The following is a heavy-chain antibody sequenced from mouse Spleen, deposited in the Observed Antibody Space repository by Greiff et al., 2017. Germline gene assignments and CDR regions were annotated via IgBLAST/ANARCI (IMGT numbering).Heavy chain of an antibody. Sequence: QVQLQQSGAELVRPGTSVKVSCKASGYAFSNYWIEWVKQRPGKGLEWIGEINPGSGGTNYNEKLKGKATLTGDKTSTTASMHLIVLTSEDSAVYFCSSEGLWYAIDYWGQGTSVTVSS. J-gene: IGHJ4*01. CDR2: INPGSGGT. D-gene: IGHD1-1*02. V-gene: IGHV1-54*01. CDR3: SSEGLWYAIDY. CDR1: GYAFSNYW.